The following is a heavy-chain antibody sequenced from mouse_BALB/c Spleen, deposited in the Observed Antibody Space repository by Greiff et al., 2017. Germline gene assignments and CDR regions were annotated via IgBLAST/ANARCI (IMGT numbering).Heavy chain of an antibody. CDR1: GFSLTSYG. V-gene: IGHV2-9*02. D-gene: IGHD3-2*02. CDR2: IWAGGST. CDR3: ARDQEAWFAY. Sequence: VQVVESGPGLVAPSQSLSITCTVSGFSLTSYGVHWVRQPPGKGLEWLGVIWAGGSTNYISALMSRLSISKDNSKSQVFLKMNSLQTDDTAMYYCARDQEAWFAYWGQGTLVTVSA. J-gene: IGHJ3*01.